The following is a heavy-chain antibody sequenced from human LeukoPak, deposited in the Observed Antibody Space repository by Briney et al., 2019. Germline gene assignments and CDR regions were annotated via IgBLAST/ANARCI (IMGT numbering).Heavy chain of an antibody. CDR1: GFTFSSYA. Sequence: SGGSLRLSCAASGFTFSSYAMSWVRQAPGKGLERVSAISGSGGSTYYADSVKGRFTISRDNSKNTLYLQMNSLRAEDTAVYYCAKEPYYYDSSGYYYGSFDYWGQGTLVTVSS. V-gene: IGHV3-23*01. CDR3: AKEPYYYDSSGYYYGSFDY. CDR2: ISGSGGST. J-gene: IGHJ4*02. D-gene: IGHD3-22*01.